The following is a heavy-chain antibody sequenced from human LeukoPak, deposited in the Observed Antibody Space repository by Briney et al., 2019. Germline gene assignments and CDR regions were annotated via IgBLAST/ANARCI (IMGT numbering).Heavy chain of an antibody. Sequence: PGGSLRLSCAASGFTVSNNYMSWIRQAPGKGLEWVSVIYSGGSTYYADSVKGRFTISRDNSKNTLYLQMNSLRAEDTAVYYCARRSAAKDAFDIWGQGTMVTVSS. CDR3: ARRSAAKDAFDI. J-gene: IGHJ3*02. CDR1: GFTVSNNY. CDR2: IYSGGST. D-gene: IGHD6-25*01. V-gene: IGHV3-66*01.